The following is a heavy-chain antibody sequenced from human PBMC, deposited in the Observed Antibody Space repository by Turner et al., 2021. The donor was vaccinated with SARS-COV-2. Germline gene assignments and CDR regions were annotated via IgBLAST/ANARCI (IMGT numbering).Heavy chain of an antibody. CDR3: AGSGGWLLDL. D-gene: IGHD6-19*01. J-gene: IGHJ4*02. Sequence: EVQLEESGGGLVQPGGSLRLSCAASGFTFNNYWMTWVRQAPGKGLEWVANIKEDGSEKEYVDSVKGRFTISRDNAKNSLYLQMNSLRVEDTAVYYCAGSGGWLLDLWGQGTLVTVSS. V-gene: IGHV3-7*03. CDR1: GFTFNNYW. CDR2: IKEDGSEK.